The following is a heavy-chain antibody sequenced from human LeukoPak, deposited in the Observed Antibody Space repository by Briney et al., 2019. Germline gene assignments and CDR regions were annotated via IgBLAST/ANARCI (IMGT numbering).Heavy chain of an antibody. J-gene: IGHJ4*02. Sequence: ASVKVSCKASGYTFTGYYMHWVRQAPGQGLEWMGWMNPNSGDTNHAQKFQGRVTMTRDTSISTGYMELSRLRSEDTAVYYCARDNDSRDPPHFDYWGQGTLVTVSS. D-gene: IGHD3-16*01. CDR3: ARDNDSRDPPHFDY. CDR2: MNPNSGDT. V-gene: IGHV1-2*02. CDR1: GYTFTGYY.